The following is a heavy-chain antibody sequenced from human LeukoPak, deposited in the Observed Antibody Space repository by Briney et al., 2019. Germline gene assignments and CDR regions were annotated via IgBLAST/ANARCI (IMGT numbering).Heavy chain of an antibody. Sequence: SETLSLTCTVSGDFISSSYWSWIRQPPGKGLEWLGYIYYGGSTNYNPSLKSRVTISVDTSKNQFSLKLSSVTAADTAVYYCARGAAAGFDYWGQGTLVTVSS. D-gene: IGHD6-13*01. CDR3: ARGAAAGFDY. J-gene: IGHJ4*02. CDR2: IYYGGST. V-gene: IGHV4-59*12. CDR1: GDFISSSY.